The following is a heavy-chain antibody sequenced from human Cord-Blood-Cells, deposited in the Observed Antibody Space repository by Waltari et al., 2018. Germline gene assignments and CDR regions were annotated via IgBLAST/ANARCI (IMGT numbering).Heavy chain of an antibody. V-gene: IGHV1-2*04. D-gene: IGHD1-26*01. Sequence: QVQLVQSGAEVKKPGASVKVSCKSSGYTFTGYYMHWVRQAPGQGLEWMGWSNPNSGGTNYAQKFQGWVTMTRDTSISTAYMELSRLRSDDTAVYYCARDRRSGSYSHWYFDLWGRGTLVTVSS. CDR2: SNPNSGGT. J-gene: IGHJ2*01. CDR3: ARDRRSGSYSHWYFDL. CDR1: GYTFTGYY.